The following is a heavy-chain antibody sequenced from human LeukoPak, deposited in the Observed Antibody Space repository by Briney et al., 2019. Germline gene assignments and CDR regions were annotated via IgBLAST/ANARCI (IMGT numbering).Heavy chain of an antibody. D-gene: IGHD3-16*02. V-gene: IGHV4-34*01. CDR1: GGSISGYY. J-gene: IGHJ6*03. CDR2: INHSGST. Sequence: KTSETLSLTCTVSGGSISGYYWSWIRQPPGKGLEWIGEINHSGSTNYNPSLKSRVTISVDTSKNQFSLKLSSVTAADTAVYYCARGRYYDYVWGSYRRVYYYYYMDVWGKGTTVTVSS. CDR3: ARGRYYDYVWGSYRRVYYYYYMDV.